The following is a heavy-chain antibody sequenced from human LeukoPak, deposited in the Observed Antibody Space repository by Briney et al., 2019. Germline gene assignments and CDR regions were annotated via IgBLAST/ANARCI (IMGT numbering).Heavy chain of an antibody. D-gene: IGHD3-10*01. CDR2: ISGSGGST. J-gene: IGHJ5*02. V-gene: IGHV3-23*01. CDR1: GFTFSSYG. Sequence: GGSLRLSCAASGFTFSSYGMSWVRQAPGKGLEWVSAISGSGGSTYYADSVKGRFTISRDNSKNTLYLQMNSLRAEDTAVYYCAKVGSYGSGGPRGWFDPWGQGTLVTVSS. CDR3: AKVGSYGSGGPRGWFDP.